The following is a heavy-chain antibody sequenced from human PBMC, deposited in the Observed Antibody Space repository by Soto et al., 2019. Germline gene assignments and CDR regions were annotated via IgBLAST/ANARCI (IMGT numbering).Heavy chain of an antibody. D-gene: IGHD5-12*01. CDR2: ISYDGSNK. CDR1: GFTFSSYG. V-gene: IGHV3-30*18. J-gene: IGHJ6*02. CDR3: AKGGMEMATRPYYYYYGMDV. Sequence: PGGSLRLSCAASGFTFSSYGMHWVRQAPGKGLEWVAVISYDGSNKYYADSVKGRFTISRDNSKNTLYLQMNSLRAEDTAVCYCAKGGMEMATRPYYYYYGMDVWGQGTTVTVSS.